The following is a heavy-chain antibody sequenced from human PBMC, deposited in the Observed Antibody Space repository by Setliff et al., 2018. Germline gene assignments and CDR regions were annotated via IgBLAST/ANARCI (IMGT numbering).Heavy chain of an antibody. V-gene: IGHV4-61*02. D-gene: IGHD5-18*01. CDR2: IYTSGST. CDR3: ARGGYSYGLGGFPLDY. CDR1: GGSISRGSYD. Sequence: SETLSLTCTVSGGSISRGSYDWSWIRQPAGKGLEWIGRIYTSGSTNYNPSLKSRVTISVDTSKDQFSLKLSSVTAADTAVYYCARGGYSYGLGGFPLDYWGQGTLVTVSS. J-gene: IGHJ4*02.